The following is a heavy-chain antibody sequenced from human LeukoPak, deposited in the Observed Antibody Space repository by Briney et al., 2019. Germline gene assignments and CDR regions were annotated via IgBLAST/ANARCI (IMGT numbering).Heavy chain of an antibody. V-gene: IGHV1-2*02. CDR2: INPNSGGT. J-gene: IGHJ6*03. D-gene: IGHD3-3*01. Sequence: ASVKVSCKASGYTFTGYYMHWVRQAPGQGLERMGWINPNSGGTNYAQKFQGRVTMTRDTSISTAYMELSRLRSDDTAVYYCARDLSPYYDFWSGYPYPYYMDVWGKGTTVTVSS. CDR1: GYTFTGYY. CDR3: ARDLSPYYDFWSGYPYPYYMDV.